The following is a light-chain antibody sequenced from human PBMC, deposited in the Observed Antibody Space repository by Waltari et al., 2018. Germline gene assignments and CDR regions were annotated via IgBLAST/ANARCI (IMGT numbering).Light chain of an antibody. CDR1: DTVGTY. J-gene: IGKJ1*01. Sequence: EIVLTQSPATLSLSPGERATLSCRASDTVGTYLMWYHQRPAQSPRLLIHGSDRATGVPARFSGSGSGTDFTLTISSLEPEDIGIYYCQQRSDWPGTFGQGTRLEI. CDR2: GS. CDR3: QQRSDWPGT. V-gene: IGKV3-11*01.